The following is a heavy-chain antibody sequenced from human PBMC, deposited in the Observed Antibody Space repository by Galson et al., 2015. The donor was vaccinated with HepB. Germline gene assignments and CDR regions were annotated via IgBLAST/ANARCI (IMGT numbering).Heavy chain of an antibody. D-gene: IGHD3-22*01. CDR1: GFTFSSYG. CDR3: AKDGDYYDSSGYTFDY. J-gene: IGHJ4*02. Sequence: SLRLSCAASGFTFSSYGMHWVRQAPGKGLEWVAVISYDGSNKYYADSVKGRFTISRDNSKNTLYLQMNSLRAEDTAVYYCAKDGDYYDSSGYTFDYWGQGTLVTVSS. V-gene: IGHV3-30*18. CDR2: ISYDGSNK.